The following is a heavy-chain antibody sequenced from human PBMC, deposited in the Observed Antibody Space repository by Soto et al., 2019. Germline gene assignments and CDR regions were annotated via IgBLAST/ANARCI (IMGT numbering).Heavy chain of an antibody. CDR1: GDSVSSNSAT. CDR3: ARDPVTAAAYFDY. CDR2: TYYRSKWYY. D-gene: IGHD6-13*01. V-gene: IGHV6-1*01. J-gene: IGHJ4*02. Sequence: PSQTLSLTCAISGDSVSSNSATSNLIRQSPSRGLEWLGRTYYRSKWYYDYAVSVKSRITINPDTSKNQFSLQLNSVTPEDTAVYYCARDPVTAAAYFDYWGPGTLVTVSS.